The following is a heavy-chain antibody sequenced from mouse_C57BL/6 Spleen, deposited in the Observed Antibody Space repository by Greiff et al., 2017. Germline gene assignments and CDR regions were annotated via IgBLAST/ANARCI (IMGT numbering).Heavy chain of an antibody. CDR1: GFNIKDYY. CDR2: FDPEDGEP. V-gene: IGHV14-2*01. J-gene: IGHJ2*01. Sequence: LQLKQSGAELVKPGASVKLSCTASGFNIKDYYMHWVKQRTEQGLEWIGRFDPEDGEPKYTPKFQGKATITEDTSSNTAYLQLSSLTSEDTAVYYCARLGRRGYYFDYWGQGTTRTVSS. D-gene: IGHD4-1*01. CDR3: ARLGRRGYYFDY.